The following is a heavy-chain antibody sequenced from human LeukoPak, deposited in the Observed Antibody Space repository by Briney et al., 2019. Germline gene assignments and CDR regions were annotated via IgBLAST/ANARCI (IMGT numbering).Heavy chain of an antibody. V-gene: IGHV1-2*02. CDR1: GYIFTDYY. D-gene: IGHD3-10*01. CDR2: LNPINGDT. Sequence: ASVKVSCKASGYIFTDYYIHWVRQAPGQGLEWMGSLNPINGDTKYAQKFNGRVTMTRDTAITTAYLELHSLRSDDTAVYYCAKHDGHGSGRWDWFDPWGQGTLVTVSS. J-gene: IGHJ5*02. CDR3: AKHDGHGSGRWDWFDP.